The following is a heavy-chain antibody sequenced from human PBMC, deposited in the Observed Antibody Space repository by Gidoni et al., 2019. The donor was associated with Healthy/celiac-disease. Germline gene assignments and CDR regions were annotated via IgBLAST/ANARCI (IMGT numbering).Heavy chain of an antibody. V-gene: IGHV1-69*06. CDR3: AREGRAVAGFDY. D-gene: IGHD6-19*01. Sequence: QVQLVQSVAEVKKPGSSVKVSCKASGGTFSSYAISWVRQAPGQGLEWMGGIIPIFGTANYAQKFQGRVTITADKSTSTAYMELSSLRSEETAVYYCAREGRAVAGFDYWGQGTLVTVSS. CDR1: GGTFSSYA. CDR2: IIPIFGTA. J-gene: IGHJ4*02.